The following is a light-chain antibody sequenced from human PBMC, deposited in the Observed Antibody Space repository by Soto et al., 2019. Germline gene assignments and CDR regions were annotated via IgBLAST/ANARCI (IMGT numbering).Light chain of an antibody. CDR1: TGPVTSGFY. J-gene: IGLJ1*01. CDR3: LRYYGGYYV. V-gene: IGLV7-43*01. CDR2: STT. Sequence: QTVVTQEPSLTVSPGGTVTLTCASSTGPVTSGFYPHWVQQKPGQAPSTLIYSTTNKHSWTPARFSGSLLGGKAALTLSGVQPDDEADYYGLRYYGGYYVFGAGTKLTVL.